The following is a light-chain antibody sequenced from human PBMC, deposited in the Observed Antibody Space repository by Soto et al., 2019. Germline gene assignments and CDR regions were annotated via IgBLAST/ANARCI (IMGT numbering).Light chain of an antibody. CDR3: QQYGSSPWT. V-gene: IGKV3-15*01. Sequence: EIEMTQSPATLSVSPGEGATLSCRASQTVFRNLAWYQQKPGRAPSLLISEASSRATGVPARFSGSGSGTEFTLTISSLQSEDFAVYYCQQYGSSPWTFGQGTKVEIK. J-gene: IGKJ1*01. CDR1: QTVFRN. CDR2: EAS.